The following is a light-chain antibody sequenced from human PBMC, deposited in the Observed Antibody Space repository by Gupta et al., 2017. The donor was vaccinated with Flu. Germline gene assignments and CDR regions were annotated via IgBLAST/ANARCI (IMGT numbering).Light chain of an antibody. CDR3: SSYASSSKVV. CDR1: SSDVGGYNY. CDR2: DVS. V-gene: IGLV2-8*01. J-gene: IGLJ2*01. Sequence: SALTQPASVPASPCQSVTISCTGTSSDVGGYNYVSWYQQHPGKAPKLMIYDVSKRPSGVPDRFSGSKSGNTASLTVSGLQAEDEADYYCSSYASSSKVVFGGGTKLTVL.